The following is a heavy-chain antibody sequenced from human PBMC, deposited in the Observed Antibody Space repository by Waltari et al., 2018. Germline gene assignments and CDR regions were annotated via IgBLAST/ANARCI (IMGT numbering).Heavy chain of an antibody. J-gene: IGHJ5*02. CDR2: IYHSGST. CDR3: ARAICSSTSCPNWFDP. CDR1: GGSISSGGYS. V-gene: IGHV4-30-2*01. Sequence: QLQLQESGSGLVKPSQTLSLTCAVSGGSISSGGYSWSWIRQPPGKGLEWIGYIYHSGSTYYNPSLKSRVTISVDRSKNQFSLKLSSVTAADTAVYYCARAICSSTSCPNWFDPWGQGTLVTVSS. D-gene: IGHD2-2*01.